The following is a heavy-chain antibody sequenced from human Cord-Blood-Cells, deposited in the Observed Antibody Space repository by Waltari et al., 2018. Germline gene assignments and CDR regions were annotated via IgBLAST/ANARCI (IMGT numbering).Heavy chain of an antibody. Sequence: QVQLVQSGAEVKKPGASVQVSCKASGYTFTGYYMHWVRQAPGQGLEWMGWINPKSGGTNYAQKFQGWVTMTRDTSISTAYMELSRLRSDDTAVYYCARYITGDLGAFDIWGQGTMVTVSS. CDR3: ARYITGDLGAFDI. D-gene: IGHD7-27*01. CDR1: GYTFTGYY. CDR2: INPKSGGT. J-gene: IGHJ3*02. V-gene: IGHV1-2*04.